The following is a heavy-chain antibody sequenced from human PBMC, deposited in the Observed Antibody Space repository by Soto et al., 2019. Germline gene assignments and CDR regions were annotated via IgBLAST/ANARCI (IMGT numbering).Heavy chain of an antibody. V-gene: IGHV3-7*01. CDR2: IRDDGGET. D-gene: IGHD3-3*01. CDR3: AIPGDNWRFDY. J-gene: IGHJ4*02. CDR1: GITFSYYW. Sequence: DVQLVQSGGGLVQPGGSLRLTCEVSGITFSYYWMSWVRQAPGKGLEWVADIRDDGGETFYVDSVKGRFTISRDNAKNSLRLHMDSLRDEDTAVYHCAIPGDNWRFDYWGQGTLVTVSS.